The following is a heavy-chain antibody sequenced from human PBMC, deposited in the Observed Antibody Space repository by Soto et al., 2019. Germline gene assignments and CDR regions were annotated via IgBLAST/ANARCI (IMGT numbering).Heavy chain of an antibody. CDR2: IIPIFGTA. CDR3: ATSSSTERHFDY. D-gene: IGHD6-6*01. Sequence: EASVKVSCKASGGTFSSYAISWVRQAPGQGLEWMGGIIPIFGTANYAQKFQGRVTITADESTSTAYMELSSLRSEDTAVYYCATSSSTERHFDYWGQGTLVTVSS. CDR1: GGTFSSYA. V-gene: IGHV1-69*13. J-gene: IGHJ4*02.